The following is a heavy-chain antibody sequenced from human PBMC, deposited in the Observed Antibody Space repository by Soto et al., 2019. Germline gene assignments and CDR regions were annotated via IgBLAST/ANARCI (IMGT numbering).Heavy chain of an antibody. Sequence: GGSLRLSCAASGFTFSTYWMSWVRQAPGKGLERVANIKQDGSEKYYVDSVKGRFTISRDNAKNSLYLQMNNLRAEDTAVYYCAREGYYYDTSGYYLQYYFDYWGQGTLVTVSS. V-gene: IGHV3-7*03. J-gene: IGHJ4*02. CDR1: GFTFSTYW. D-gene: IGHD3-22*01. CDR2: IKQDGSEK. CDR3: AREGYYYDTSGYYLQYYFDY.